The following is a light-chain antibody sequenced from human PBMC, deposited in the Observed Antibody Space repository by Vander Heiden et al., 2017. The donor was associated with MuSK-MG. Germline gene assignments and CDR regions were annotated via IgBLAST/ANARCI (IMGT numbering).Light chain of an antibody. V-gene: IGKV3-20*01. CDR1: QSVSSSY. J-gene: IGKJ5*01. CDR3: QQYDNEPPSIT. CDR2: GAS. Sequence: EIVLTKSPGTLSLSPGERATLSCRASQSVSSSYLAWYQQKPGQAPRLLIYGASSRATGITDRFSGSGSGTDFTLTISRLEPEDFAVYYCQQYDNEPPSITFGQGTQLEIK.